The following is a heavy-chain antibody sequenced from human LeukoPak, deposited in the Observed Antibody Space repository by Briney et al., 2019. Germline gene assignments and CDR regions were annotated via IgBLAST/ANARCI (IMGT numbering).Heavy chain of an antibody. CDR3: AADGSDYGDYYFDY. CDR2: IVVGSGNT. CDR1: GFTFTSSA. V-gene: IGHV1-58*01. J-gene: IGHJ4*02. D-gene: IGHD4-17*01. Sequence: GASVKVSCRASGFTFTSSAVQWVRQARGQRFEWIGWIVVGSGNTNYAQKFQERVTITRDMSTSTAYMELSSLRSEDTAVYYCAADGSDYGDYYFDYWGQGTLVTVSS.